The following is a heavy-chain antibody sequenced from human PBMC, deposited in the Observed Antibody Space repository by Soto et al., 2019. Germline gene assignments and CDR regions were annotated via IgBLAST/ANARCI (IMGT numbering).Heavy chain of an antibody. V-gene: IGHV4-61*01. CDR1: GGSVSSGSYY. CDR2: IYYSGST. CDR3: ARTRAPATVTTVANFDD. D-gene: IGHD4-4*01. J-gene: IGHJ4*02. Sequence: SETLSLTCTVSGGSVSSGSYYWSWIRQPPGKGLEWIGYIYYSGSTNYNPSLKSRVTISVDTSKNQFSLKLSSVTAADTAVYYCARTRAPATVTTVANFDDWGQGTLVTVSS.